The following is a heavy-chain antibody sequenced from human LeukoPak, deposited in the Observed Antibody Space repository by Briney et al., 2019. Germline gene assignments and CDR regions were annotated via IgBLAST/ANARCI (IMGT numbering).Heavy chain of an antibody. V-gene: IGHV3-53*01. J-gene: IGHJ4*02. CDR2: IYSGGST. CDR1: GFTVSSNY. Sequence: PGGSLRLSCAASGFTVSSNYMSWVRQAPGKGLEWVSVIYSGGSTYYADSVKGRFTISRDNSKSTLYIQMNSLRAEDTAVYYCARGPQRNNWNYLRSWGQGTLVTVSS. D-gene: IGHD1-7*01. CDR3: ARGPQRNNWNYLRS.